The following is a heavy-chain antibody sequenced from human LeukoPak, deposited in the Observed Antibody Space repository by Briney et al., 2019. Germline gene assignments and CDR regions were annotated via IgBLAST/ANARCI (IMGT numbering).Heavy chain of an antibody. CDR2: IYHSGSA. CDR1: GGSISSNNW. CDR3: ARVKDPGGYYYYYYMDV. D-gene: IGHD3-16*01. Sequence: PSETLSLTCGVSGGSISSNNWWSWVRQPPGQGLEWIGEIYHSGSANYNPSLKSRVTISVDKSKNQLSLKLISVTAADTAVYYCARVKDPGGYYYYYYMDVWGKGTTVTVSS. V-gene: IGHV4-4*02. J-gene: IGHJ6*03.